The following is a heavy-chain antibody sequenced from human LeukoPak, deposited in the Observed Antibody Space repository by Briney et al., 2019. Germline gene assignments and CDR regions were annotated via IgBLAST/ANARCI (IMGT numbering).Heavy chain of an antibody. CDR1: GFTFSSYT. Sequence: GGSLRLSCAASGFTFSSYTMSWVRQAPGKGLEWVANIKQDGSEKYYVDSVKGRFTISRDNAKNSLYLQMNSLRAEDTAVYYCARGYYYGSGLKWGQGTLVTVSS. V-gene: IGHV3-7*01. CDR3: ARGYYYGSGLK. D-gene: IGHD3-10*01. J-gene: IGHJ4*02. CDR2: IKQDGSEK.